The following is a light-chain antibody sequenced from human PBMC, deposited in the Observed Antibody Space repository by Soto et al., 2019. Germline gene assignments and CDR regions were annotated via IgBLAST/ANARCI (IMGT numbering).Light chain of an antibody. CDR1: QVIGSRY. CDR3: QLYDTSPNYT. J-gene: IGKJ2*01. V-gene: IGKV3-20*01. Sequence: EIVMTQSPGTLSLSLGERATISCRASQVIGSRYLAWYHQKSGQAPRLLIYGASSRATGIPDRFSGSGSGTDFTLTISRLEPEDFGVYYCQLYDTSPNYTFGQGTKLEIK. CDR2: GAS.